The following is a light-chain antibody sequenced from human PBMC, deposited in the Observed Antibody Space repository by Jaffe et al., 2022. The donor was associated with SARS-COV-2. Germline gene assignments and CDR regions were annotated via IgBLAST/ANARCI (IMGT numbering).Light chain of an antibody. CDR2: HAS. V-gene: IGKV1-33*01. J-gene: IGKJ2*01. CDR1: QDITNY. CDR3: QQYDSFPYT. Sequence: DIQMTQSPSSVSASVGDRVTITCQASQDITNYLNWYQQKPGKAPKLLIYHASTLDTGVPSRFRGSGSGTDFTFTISSLQPEDIATYYCQQYDSFPYTFGQGTKLEIK.